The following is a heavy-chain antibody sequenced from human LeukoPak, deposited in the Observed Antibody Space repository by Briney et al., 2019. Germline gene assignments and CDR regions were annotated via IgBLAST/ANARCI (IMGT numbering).Heavy chain of an antibody. Sequence: GGSLRLSCAASGFTFSNYMMHWVRQAPGKGLVWVSRIKSDGITITYADSVKGRFTISRDNSKNTLYLQMNSLRAEDTAVYYCARATDSNYFDYWGQGTLVTVSS. J-gene: IGHJ4*02. V-gene: IGHV3-74*01. CDR1: GFTFSNYM. D-gene: IGHD3-22*01. CDR2: IKSDGITI. CDR3: ARATDSNYFDY.